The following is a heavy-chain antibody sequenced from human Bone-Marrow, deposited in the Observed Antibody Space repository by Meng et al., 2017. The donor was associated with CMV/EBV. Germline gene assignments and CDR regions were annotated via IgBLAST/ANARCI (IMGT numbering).Heavy chain of an antibody. Sequence: ASVKVSCKASGYTFTGYYMHWVRQAPGQGLEWMGWINPNSGGTNYAQKFQGRVTMTRDTSISTAYMELSRLRSEDTAVYYCARGGYSSSRYLPRIDDWGQGTLVTVSS. CDR3: ARGGYSSSRYLPRIDD. V-gene: IGHV1-2*02. CDR2: INPNSGGT. CDR1: GYTFTGYY. D-gene: IGHD6-13*01. J-gene: IGHJ4*01.